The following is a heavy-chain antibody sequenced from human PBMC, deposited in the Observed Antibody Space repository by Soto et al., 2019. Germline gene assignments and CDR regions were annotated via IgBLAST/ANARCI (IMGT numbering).Heavy chain of an antibody. V-gene: IGHV1-2*02. CDR2: INPQTGGT. Sequence: DSVKVCFKASGYPFTGYYIHLVREAPGQGLEWMGWINPQTGGTSYAQKFQGRVTLSRYTSINTAYLELSRLTFDDAAVYFCARERYQVISDGMDVWGQGTTVTVSS. J-gene: IGHJ6*01. CDR1: GYPFTGYY. CDR3: ARERYQVISDGMDV. D-gene: IGHD2-2*01.